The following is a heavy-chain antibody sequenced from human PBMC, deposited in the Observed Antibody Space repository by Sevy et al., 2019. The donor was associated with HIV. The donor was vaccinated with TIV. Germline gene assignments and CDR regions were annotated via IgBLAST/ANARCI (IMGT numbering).Heavy chain of an antibody. Sequence: GGSLRLSCAASGFGFSGTWMNWVRQAPGKGLEWVAIISPEGSRIAYADSVKGRLIISRDNANSSVSLQMNSLRLEDMGVYYCAKDRGWKTIDYWGQGALVTVSS. CDR2: ISPEGSRI. V-gene: IGHV3-7*04. CDR3: AKDRGWKTIDY. J-gene: IGHJ4*02. D-gene: IGHD3-10*01. CDR1: GFGFSGTW.